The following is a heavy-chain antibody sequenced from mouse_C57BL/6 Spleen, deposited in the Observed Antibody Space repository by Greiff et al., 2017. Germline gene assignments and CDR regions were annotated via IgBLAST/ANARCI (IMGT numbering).Heavy chain of an antibody. J-gene: IGHJ4*01. D-gene: IGHD1-1*01. Sequence: VESGGDLVKPGGSLKLSCAASGFTFSSYGMSWVRQTPDKRLEWVATISSGGSYTYYPDSVKGRFTISRDNAKNTLYLQMSSRKSEDTAMYYCARDYGSSHYYAMDYWGQGTSVTVSS. CDR2: ISSGGSYT. V-gene: IGHV5-6*01. CDR3: ARDYGSSHYYAMDY. CDR1: GFTFSSYG.